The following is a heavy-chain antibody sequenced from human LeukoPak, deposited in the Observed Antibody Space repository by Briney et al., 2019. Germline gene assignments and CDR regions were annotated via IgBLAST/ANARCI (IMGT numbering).Heavy chain of an antibody. J-gene: IGHJ3*02. CDR1: GFTFSSYA. V-gene: IGHV3-23*01. CDR2: ITSGGGST. D-gene: IGHD3-3*01. CDR3: AGTYDYDAFDI. Sequence: GGSLRLSCAASGFTFSSYAMSWVRQAPGKGLEWVSTITSGGGSTYYADSVKGRFTFSRDNSKNTLYLQMNSLRAEDTAVYYCAGTYDYDAFDIWGQGTMVTVSS.